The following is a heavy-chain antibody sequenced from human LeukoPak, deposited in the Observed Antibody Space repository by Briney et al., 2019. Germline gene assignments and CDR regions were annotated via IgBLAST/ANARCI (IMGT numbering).Heavy chain of an antibody. D-gene: IGHD3-10*01. Sequence: GGSLRLSCAASGFTFTSYAMSWVRQAPGKGLEWVSAISGSGGSTYYADSVKGRFTISRDNAKNTLYLQMNSLRVGDTAVYYCARGRGWYFDLWGRGTLVTVSS. J-gene: IGHJ2*01. V-gene: IGHV3-23*01. CDR2: ISGSGGST. CDR1: GFTFTSYA. CDR3: ARGRGWYFDL.